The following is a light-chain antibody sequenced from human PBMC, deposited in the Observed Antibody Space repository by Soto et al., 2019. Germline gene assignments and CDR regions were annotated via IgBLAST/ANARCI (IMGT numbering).Light chain of an antibody. CDR1: TGAVTSAHY. J-gene: IGLJ1*01. Sequence: QAVVTQEPSLTVSQGGTVTLTCGSSTGAVTSAHYPYWFQQKPGQAPRTLIYDTTNKHSWTPARFSGSLLGSKAALTLSGAHPEDEAEYYCLLSYSDEKVFGTGTKVTVL. CDR3: LLSYSDEKV. V-gene: IGLV7-46*01. CDR2: DTT.